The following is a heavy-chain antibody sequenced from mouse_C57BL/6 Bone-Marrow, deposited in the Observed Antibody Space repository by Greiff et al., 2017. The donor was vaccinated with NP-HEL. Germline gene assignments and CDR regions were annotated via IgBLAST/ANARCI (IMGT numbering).Heavy chain of an antibody. Sequence: QVQLQQPGAELVMPGASVKLSCKASGYTFTSYWMHWVKQRPGQGLEWIGEIDPSDSYTNYNQKFKGKSTLTVDKSSSTAYMQLSSLTSEDSAVYYCARREGAPGMGNYAMDYWGQGTSVTVSS. CDR3: ARREGAPGMGNYAMDY. V-gene: IGHV1-69*01. J-gene: IGHJ4*01. D-gene: IGHD2-10*02. CDR2: IDPSDSYT. CDR1: GYTFTSYW.